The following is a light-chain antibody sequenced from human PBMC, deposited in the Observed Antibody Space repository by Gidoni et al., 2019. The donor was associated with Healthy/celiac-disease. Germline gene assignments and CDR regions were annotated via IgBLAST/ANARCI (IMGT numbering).Light chain of an antibody. CDR2: WAS. CDR3: QQYYSTPPIT. J-gene: IGKJ3*01. CDR1: KSVLYSSNNKNY. Sequence: DIVMTQSPDSLAVSLGERATINCKSSKSVLYSSNNKNYLAWYQQKPGQPPKLLIYWASTRESGVPERFSGSGSGTDFTLTISSLQAEDVAVYYCQQYYSTPPITFGPGTKVEIK. V-gene: IGKV4-1*01.